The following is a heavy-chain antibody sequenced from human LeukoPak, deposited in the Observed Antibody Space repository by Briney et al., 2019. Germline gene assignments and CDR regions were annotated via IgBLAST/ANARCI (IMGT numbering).Heavy chain of an antibody. Sequence: GGSLRLSCAASGFTLSSYAMSWVRQAPGKGLEWVSSISGSGGSTNYADSVKGRFTISRDNSKNTLYLQMNSLRAEDTAVYYCARLSGSFLDYWGQGTLVTVSS. CDR2: ISGSGGST. D-gene: IGHD1-26*01. CDR3: ARLSGSFLDY. CDR1: GFTLSSYA. J-gene: IGHJ4*02. V-gene: IGHV3-23*01.